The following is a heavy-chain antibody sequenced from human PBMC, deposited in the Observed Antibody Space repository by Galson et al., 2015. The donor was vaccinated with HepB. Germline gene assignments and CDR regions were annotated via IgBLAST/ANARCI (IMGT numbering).Heavy chain of an antibody. D-gene: IGHD3-22*01. Sequence: SLRLSCAVSGSTFGEYWLHWVRQGPGKGLMWVSRVNSDGSRTNYADSVKGRFTISRDNAKNTLYLQMNSLRAEDTAVYYCAKAPPIAKLPYYFDYWGQGTLVTVSS. J-gene: IGHJ4*02. V-gene: IGHV3-74*01. CDR1: GSTFGEYW. CDR3: AKAPPIAKLPYYFDY. CDR2: VNSDGSRT.